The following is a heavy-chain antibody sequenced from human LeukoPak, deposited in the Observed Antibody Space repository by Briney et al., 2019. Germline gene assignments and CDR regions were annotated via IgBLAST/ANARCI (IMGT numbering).Heavy chain of an antibody. J-gene: IGHJ4*02. Sequence: SETLSLTCTVSGGSISSYYWSWIRQPPGKGLEWIGYIYYSGITNYNPSLKSRVTISVDTSKNQFSQKLSSVSASDTAVYYCARQTYYYDSSGYHYYFDYWGQGTLVAVSS. CDR3: ARQTYYYDSSGYHYYFDY. CDR2: IYYSGIT. V-gene: IGHV4-59*08. D-gene: IGHD3-22*01. CDR1: GGSISSYY.